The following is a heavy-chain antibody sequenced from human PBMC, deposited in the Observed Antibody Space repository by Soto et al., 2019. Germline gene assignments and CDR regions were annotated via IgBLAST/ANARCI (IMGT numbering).Heavy chain of an antibody. CDR3: ARDAPPADY. CDR2: IIPIHGIA. CDR1: GGTFSSYT. Sequence: VKVSCKASGGTFSSYTISWVRQAPGQGLEWMGRIIPIHGIANYAQKFQGRVTITTDKSTSTAYMELRSLRSDDTAVYYCARDAPPADYWGQGTLVTVSS. J-gene: IGHJ4*02. V-gene: IGHV1-69*04.